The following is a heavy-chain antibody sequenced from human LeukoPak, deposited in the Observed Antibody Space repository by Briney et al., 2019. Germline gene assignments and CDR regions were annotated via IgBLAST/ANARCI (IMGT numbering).Heavy chain of an antibody. CDR2: INPYSGGT. CDR3: ARDRRWLTAWFDP. D-gene: IGHD4-23*01. Sequence: SVKFSCKASGYTFTGYCIHWVRQAPGQGLEWMGWINPYSGGTNYAQKFQGRVTMTSDTSISTAYMELSRLISDDTAVYYCARDRRWLTAWFDPWGKGTLVTVSS. V-gene: IGHV1-2*02. J-gene: IGHJ5*02. CDR1: GYTFTGYC.